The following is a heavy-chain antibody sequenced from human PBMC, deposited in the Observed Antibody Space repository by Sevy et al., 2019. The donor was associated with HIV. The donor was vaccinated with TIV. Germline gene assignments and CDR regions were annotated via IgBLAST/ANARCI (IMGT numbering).Heavy chain of an antibody. CDR2: INPNSGGT. J-gene: IGHJ4*02. V-gene: IGHV1-2*02. Sequence: ASVKVSCKASGYTFTDYFMHWARQAPGQGLEWMGWINPNSGGTNYAQKFQGRVTMTRDTSISTAYMELNRLRSDDTAVYYCARGQLHGLEWCLGDSWGQGTLVTVSS. CDR3: ARGQLHGLEWCLGDS. D-gene: IGHD3-3*01. CDR1: GYTFTDYF.